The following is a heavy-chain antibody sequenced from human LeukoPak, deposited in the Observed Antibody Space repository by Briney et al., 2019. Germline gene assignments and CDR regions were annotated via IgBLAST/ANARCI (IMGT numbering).Heavy chain of an antibody. D-gene: IGHD3-9*01. CDR3: ARDTPDDILTGQGPDY. J-gene: IGHJ4*02. CDR1: GYTFTSYD. CDR2: MNPNSGGT. V-gene: IGHV1-2*02. Sequence: ASVKVSCKASGYTFTSYDINWVRQATGQGLEWMGWMNPNSGGTNYAQKFQGRVTMTRDTSISTAYMELSRLRSDDTAVYYCARDTPDDILTGQGPDYWGQGTLVTVSS.